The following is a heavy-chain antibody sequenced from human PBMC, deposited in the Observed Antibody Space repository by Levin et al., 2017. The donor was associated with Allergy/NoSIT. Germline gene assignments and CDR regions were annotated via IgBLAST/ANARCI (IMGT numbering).Heavy chain of an antibody. CDR1: GFTFSSNA. Sequence: GASVKVSCVASGFTFSSNAMSWVRQAPGKGLEWVSSISGSGDHTFETDSVKGRFTISRDNSKNTLSLQMNSLRASDTAVYYCAKGRLLSGTYYNSYFYYYMDVWGKGTAVTVSS. V-gene: IGHV3-23*01. CDR2: ISGSGDHT. CDR3: AKGRLLSGTYYNSYFYYYMDV. D-gene: IGHD3-10*01. J-gene: IGHJ6*03.